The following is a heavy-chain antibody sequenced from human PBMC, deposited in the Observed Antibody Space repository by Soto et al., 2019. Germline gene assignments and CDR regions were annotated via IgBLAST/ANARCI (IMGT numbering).Heavy chain of an antibody. J-gene: IGHJ4*02. CDR3: ATDKITGLFDY. CDR2: INHSGST. V-gene: IGHV4-34*01. D-gene: IGHD2-8*02. CDR1: GGSFSGYY. Sequence: QVQLQQWGAGLLKPSETLSLTCAVYGGSFSGYYWTWIRQPPGTGLEWIGEINHSGSTNYNPSLKXPXPXSXXTPKNQFDLKLTSVTAADTAVYYCATDKITGLFDYWGQGTLVTVSS.